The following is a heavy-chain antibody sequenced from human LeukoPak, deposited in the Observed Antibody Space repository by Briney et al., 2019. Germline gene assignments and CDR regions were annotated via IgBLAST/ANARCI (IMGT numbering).Heavy chain of an antibody. CDR2: IKFDGSLA. V-gene: IGHV3-74*01. Sequence: GGSLRLSCTASGLTFSTYWVHWVRQAPGKGLVWVSQIKFDGSLASYADSVKGRFTISRDNAKNTLYLQMNTLGTEDTAVYYCVTGYYDSRMYFDLWGRGTLVTVSS. J-gene: IGHJ2*01. CDR3: VTGYYDSRMYFDL. CDR1: GLTFSTYW. D-gene: IGHD3-16*01.